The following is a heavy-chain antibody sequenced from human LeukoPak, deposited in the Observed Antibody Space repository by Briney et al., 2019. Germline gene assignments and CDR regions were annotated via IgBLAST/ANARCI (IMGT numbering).Heavy chain of an antibody. Sequence: SGTLSLTCAVSGGSITTTNWWSWVRQPPGKGLEWIGEVHLSGATNCNPSLESRVSMPIDKSKNHLSLEVTSVTAADTAIYYCTRESGAFSPFGFWGQGTLLTVSS. CDR2: VHLSGAT. CDR3: TRESGAFSPFGF. V-gene: IGHV4-4*02. J-gene: IGHJ4*02. CDR1: GGSITTTNW. D-gene: IGHD1-26*01.